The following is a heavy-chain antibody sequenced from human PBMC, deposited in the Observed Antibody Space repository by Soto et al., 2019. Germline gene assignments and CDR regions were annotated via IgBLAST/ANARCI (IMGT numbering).Heavy chain of an antibody. CDR1: GLTFSDYC. CDR2: ISSSGRTI. J-gene: IGHJ6*02. D-gene: IGHD6-6*01. Sequence: QVQLVESGGGLVKPGGSLRLSCAASGLTFSDYCMNWIRQAPGKGLEWVSYISSSGRTIYYADSVKGRFTISRDNAKNXXYXQXXSLGAEDTAVYYCARDLGVVLEHSNAPLYYYGMDVWGQGTTVTVS. CDR3: ARDLGVVLEHSNAPLYYYGMDV. V-gene: IGHV3-11*01.